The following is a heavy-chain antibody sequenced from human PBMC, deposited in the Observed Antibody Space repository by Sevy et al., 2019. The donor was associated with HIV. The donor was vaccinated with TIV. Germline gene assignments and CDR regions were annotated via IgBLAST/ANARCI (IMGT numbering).Heavy chain of an antibody. CDR1: GGSISSYY. Sequence: SETLSLTCTVSGGSISSYYWSWIRQPAGKGLEWIGRIYTSGSTNYNPSLKSRVTMSVDTSKNQFSLRLSSVTAADTAVYYCARDRGSNNWNYFDYYGMDVWGQGTTVTVSS. V-gene: IGHV4-4*07. CDR3: ARDRGSNNWNYFDYYGMDV. J-gene: IGHJ6*02. D-gene: IGHD1-7*01. CDR2: IYTSGST.